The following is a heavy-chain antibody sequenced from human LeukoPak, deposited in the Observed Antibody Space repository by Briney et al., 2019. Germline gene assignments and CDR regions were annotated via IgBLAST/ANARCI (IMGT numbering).Heavy chain of an antibody. CDR2: TYYRSKWYN. Sequence: SQTLSLTCAISRDSVSSNSAAWTWIRQSPSRGLEWLGRTYYRSKWYNDYAVSVKSRITINPDTSKNQFSLHLNSVTPEDTAVYYCAREAGTFGYWGQGTLVTVSS. V-gene: IGHV6-1*01. CDR3: AREAGTFGY. J-gene: IGHJ4*02. D-gene: IGHD1-14*01. CDR1: RDSVSSNSAA.